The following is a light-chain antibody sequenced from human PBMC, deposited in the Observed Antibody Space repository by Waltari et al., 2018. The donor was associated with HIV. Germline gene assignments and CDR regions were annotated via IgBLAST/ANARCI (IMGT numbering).Light chain of an antibody. Sequence: EIVLTQSPATLSLSPGERATLSCRASQSVRSYLVWYQQKPGQAPRLLIYDASNRATGIPARFSGSGSGTDFTLTISSLEPEDFAVYYCQQRSNWPPVFTFGPGTKVDIK. V-gene: IGKV3-11*01. CDR2: DAS. CDR3: QQRSNWPPVFT. J-gene: IGKJ3*01. CDR1: QSVRSY.